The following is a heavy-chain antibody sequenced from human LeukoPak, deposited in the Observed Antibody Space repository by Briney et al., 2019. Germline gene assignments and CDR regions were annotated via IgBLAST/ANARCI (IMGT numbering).Heavy chain of an antibody. CDR1: GFTFSNYP. CDR3: AKKGGTGWYFDL. CDR2: ISGSGDNT. J-gene: IGHJ2*01. D-gene: IGHD3-16*01. V-gene: IGHV3-23*01. Sequence: GGSLRLSCAASGFTFSNYPMSWVRQAPGKGLEWVSAISGSGDNTYYADSVKGRFTISRDNSRNTLFLQMNSLRAEDTAVYHCAKKGGTGWYFDLWGRGTLVTVSS.